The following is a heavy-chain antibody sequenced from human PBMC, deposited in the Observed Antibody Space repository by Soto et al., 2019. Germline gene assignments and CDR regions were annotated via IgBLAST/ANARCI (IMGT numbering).Heavy chain of an antibody. CDR1: GFTFSSFG. D-gene: IGHD2-2*01. CDR2: ISYDGSNK. Sequence: PGGSLRLSCAASGFTFSSFGMHWVRQAPGKGLEWVAVISYDGSNKYYADSVKGRFTISRDNSKNTLYLQMNSLRAEDTAVYYCAKAPPGPNCISTSCYFYYYYGMDVWGQGTTVTVSS. CDR3: AKAPPGPNCISTSCYFYYYYGMDV. V-gene: IGHV3-30*18. J-gene: IGHJ6*02.